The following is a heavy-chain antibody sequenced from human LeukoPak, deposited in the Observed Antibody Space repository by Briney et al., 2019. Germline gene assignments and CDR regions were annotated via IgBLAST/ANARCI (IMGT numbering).Heavy chain of an antibody. CDR3: TTVFDLSIVVALAARYDY. V-gene: IGHV3-15*01. Sequence: GGSLRLSCAASGFTFSNAWMSWVRQAPGKGLEWVGRNKSKTDGGTTDYAAPVKGRFTISRDDSKNTLYLQMNSLKTEDTAVYYCTTVFDLSIVVALAARYDYWGQGTLVTVSS. CDR1: GFTFSNAW. CDR2: NKSKTDGGTT. J-gene: IGHJ4*02. D-gene: IGHD2-15*01.